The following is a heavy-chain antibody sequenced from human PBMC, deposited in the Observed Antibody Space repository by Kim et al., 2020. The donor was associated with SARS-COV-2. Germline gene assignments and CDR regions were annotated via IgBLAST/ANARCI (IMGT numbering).Heavy chain of an antibody. J-gene: IGHJ4*02. V-gene: IGHV4-34*01. CDR2: INHSGST. CDR1: GGSFSGYY. CDR3: ARGRRGYSYGGGRNTLDY. D-gene: IGHD5-18*01. Sequence: SETLSLTCAVYGGSFSGYYWSWIRQPPGKGLEWIGEINHSGSTNYNPSLKSRVTISVDTSKNQFSLKLSSVTAADTAVYYCARGRRGYSYGGGRNTLDYWGQGTLVTVSS.